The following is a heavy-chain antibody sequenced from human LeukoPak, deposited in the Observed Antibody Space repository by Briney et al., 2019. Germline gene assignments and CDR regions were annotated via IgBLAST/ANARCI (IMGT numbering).Heavy chain of an antibody. J-gene: IGHJ4*02. D-gene: IGHD3-10*01. CDR1: GFTFSSYA. CDR3: AKESGPRGVQSAALY. V-gene: IGHV3-23*01. Sequence: GGSMTLSCAASGFTFSSYALSCVRQAPGKGLEWVSAVDGSGGYTYYADSVKGRFTISRDNSKNTLYLQMNSLRAEDTAIYYCAKESGPRGVQSAALYWGQGTLVTVSS. CDR2: VDGSGGYT.